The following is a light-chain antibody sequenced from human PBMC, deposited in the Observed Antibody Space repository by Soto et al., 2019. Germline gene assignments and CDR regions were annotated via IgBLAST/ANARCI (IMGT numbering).Light chain of an antibody. CDR3: TSYAGGNNV. CDR1: SSDVGGYNY. J-gene: IGLJ1*01. V-gene: IGLV2-8*01. Sequence: QSALTQPPSASGSPGQSVTISCTGTSSDVGGYNYVSWYQQYPGEVPKLMVYEVNKRPSGDPDRFSGSKSGNTASLTVSGLQAEDEADYYCTSYAGGNNVFGTGTKLTVL. CDR2: EVN.